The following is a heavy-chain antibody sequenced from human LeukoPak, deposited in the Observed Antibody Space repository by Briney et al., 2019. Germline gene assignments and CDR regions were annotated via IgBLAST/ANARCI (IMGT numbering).Heavy chain of an antibody. J-gene: IGHJ6*03. Sequence: GASVKVSCKASGYTFTSYYMHWVRQAPGQGLEWMGWINPNSGGTNYAQKFQGRVTMTSDTSISTAYMELSRLRSDDTAVYYCARGGYYDSGALYYYYYMDVWGKGTTVTVSS. CDR1: GYTFTSYY. D-gene: IGHD3-22*01. V-gene: IGHV1-2*02. CDR3: ARGGYYDSGALYYYYYMDV. CDR2: INPNSGGT.